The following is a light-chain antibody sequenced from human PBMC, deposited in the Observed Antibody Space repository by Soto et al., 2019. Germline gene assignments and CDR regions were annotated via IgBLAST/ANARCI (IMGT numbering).Light chain of an antibody. V-gene: IGKV3-20*01. J-gene: IGKJ4*01. CDR1: QSVSSSS. CDR3: QQYGSSPLT. CDR2: GAS. Sequence: EIVLTQSPDTLSLSPGEIATLSCRASQSVSSSSLAWYQQKPGQAPRLLIYGASSRATGIPDRFSGSGSGTDFTLTISRLEPADFAVYYCQQYGSSPLTFGGGTKVEIK.